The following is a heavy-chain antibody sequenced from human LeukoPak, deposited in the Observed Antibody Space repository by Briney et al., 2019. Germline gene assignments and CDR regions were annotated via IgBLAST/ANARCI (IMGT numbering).Heavy chain of an antibody. Sequence: GGSLRLSCAAFGFTFSSHAMSWVRQAPGKGLEWVSAISASGDSTYYADSVKGRFTISRANSENTLYLQMNSLRAEDTAVYYCAKPLKYYYDSSGCLDIWGQGTMVTVSS. CDR2: ISASGDST. CDR1: GFTFSSHA. J-gene: IGHJ3*02. V-gene: IGHV3-23*01. CDR3: AKPLKYYYDSSGCLDI. D-gene: IGHD3-22*01.